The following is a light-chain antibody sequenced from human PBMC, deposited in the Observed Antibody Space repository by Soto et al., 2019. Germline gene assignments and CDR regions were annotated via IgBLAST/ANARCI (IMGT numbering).Light chain of an antibody. J-gene: IGLJ3*02. V-gene: IGLV2-11*01. CDR1: SSDVGGYNY. Sequence: QSVLTQPRSVSGSPGQSVTISCTGTSSDVGGYNYVSWYQQHPGKAPKLMIYDVSKWPSGVPDRFSGSKSGNTASLTISGLQGEDEADYYCCSYAGNSLWVFGGGTKVTVL. CDR2: DVS. CDR3: CSYAGNSLWV.